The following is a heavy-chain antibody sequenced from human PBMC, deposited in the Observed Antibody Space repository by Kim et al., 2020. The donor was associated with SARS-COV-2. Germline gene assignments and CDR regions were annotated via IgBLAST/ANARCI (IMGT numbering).Heavy chain of an antibody. D-gene: IGHD3-22*01. Sequence: YNPPRKSRVTISVDTSKNQFSLKLSSVTAADTAVYYCARGYYYDSSGQTWGQGTLVTVSS. V-gene: IGHV4-59*09. CDR3: ARGYYYDSSGQT. J-gene: IGHJ5*02.